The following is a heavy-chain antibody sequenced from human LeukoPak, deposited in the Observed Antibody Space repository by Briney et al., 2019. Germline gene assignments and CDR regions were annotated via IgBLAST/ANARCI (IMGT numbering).Heavy chain of an antibody. CDR1: GVSITNYY. J-gene: IGHJ4*02. CDR2: MYISGST. V-gene: IGHV4-4*07. CDR3: GRDYLGGAPLDS. D-gene: IGHD1-26*01. Sequence: PSETLSLTCTVSGVSITNYYWAWIRQPAGKGLEWIGRMYISGSTYYNPALKSRATISIDKTKNPYSLILRSVTAADAAVYYWGRDYLGGAPLDSWGEGILVTVSS.